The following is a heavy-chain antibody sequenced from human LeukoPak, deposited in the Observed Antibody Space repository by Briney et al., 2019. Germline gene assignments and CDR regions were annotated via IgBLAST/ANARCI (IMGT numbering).Heavy chain of an antibody. Sequence: EASVKVSCKASGGTFSSYAISWVRQAPGQGLEWMGRIIPILGIANYAQKFQGRVTITADKSTSTAYMELSSLRSEDTAVYYCARAYYGSGPPFFDYWGQGTLVTVSS. D-gene: IGHD3-10*01. CDR1: GGTFSSYA. J-gene: IGHJ4*02. CDR3: ARAYYGSGPPFFDY. V-gene: IGHV1-69*04. CDR2: IIPILGIA.